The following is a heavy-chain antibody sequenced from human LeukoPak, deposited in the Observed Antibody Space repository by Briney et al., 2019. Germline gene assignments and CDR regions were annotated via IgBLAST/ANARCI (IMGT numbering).Heavy chain of an antibody. D-gene: IGHD2-21*01. CDR1: GFSFRSYW. V-gene: IGHV3-74*03. CDR2: INKDGSST. J-gene: IGHJ4*02. CDR3: ARESPHSDY. Sequence: PGGSLRLSCAASGFSFRSYWMHWVRQAPGKGLVWVSRINKDGSSTMYADSVEGRFTISRDNAKNTLFLQMNSLRAEDTAVYYCARESPHSDYWGQGTLVTVSS.